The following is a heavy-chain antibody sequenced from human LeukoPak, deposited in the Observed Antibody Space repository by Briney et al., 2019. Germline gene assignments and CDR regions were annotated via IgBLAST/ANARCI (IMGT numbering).Heavy chain of an antibody. CDR1: GFTFSSYS. Sequence: GGSLRLSCAASGFTFSSYSMNWVRQAPGKGLEWVSYISSSSSTIYYADSVKGRFTISRDNAKNTLYLQMNSLRAEDTAVYYCAKDRYDDYMDVWGKGTTVTVSS. CDR2: ISSSSSTI. CDR3: AKDRYDDYMDV. V-gene: IGHV3-48*04. J-gene: IGHJ6*03.